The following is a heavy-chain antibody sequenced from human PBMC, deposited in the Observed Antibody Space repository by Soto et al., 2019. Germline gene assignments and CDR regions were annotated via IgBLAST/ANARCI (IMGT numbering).Heavy chain of an antibody. V-gene: IGHV3-53*01. CDR2: LYDVDGT. J-gene: IGHJ3*02. Sequence: PVGSLRLSCAALGLTVRGKKYITWVRQAPGKGLEWVSALYDVDGTYYADSAKGRFTISRDNSNNIIYLQMNSLGPDDTAVYYCASWLEREHAYDIWGLGTMVTVSS. D-gene: IGHD1-1*01. CDR1: GLTVRGKKY. CDR3: ASWLEREHAYDI.